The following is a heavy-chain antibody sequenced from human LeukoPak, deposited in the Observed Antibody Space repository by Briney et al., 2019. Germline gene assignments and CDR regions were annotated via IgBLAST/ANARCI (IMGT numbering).Heavy chain of an antibody. V-gene: IGHV1-2*02. Sequence: GTSVKVSCKASGYTFTYFMHWVRQAPGQGLEWMGWINPNNGDTKYAQEFQGRVTMTTDTSISTAYMELSTLKSDDTAAYYCARGGGAAHFDYWGQGTLVTVSS. D-gene: IGHD1-26*01. CDR3: ARGGGAAHFDY. CDR2: INPNNGDT. CDR1: GYTFTYF. J-gene: IGHJ4*02.